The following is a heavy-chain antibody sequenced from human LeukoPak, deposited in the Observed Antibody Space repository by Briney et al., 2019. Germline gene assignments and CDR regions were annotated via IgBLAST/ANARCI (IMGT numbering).Heavy chain of an antibody. J-gene: IGHJ4*02. CDR1: GFTFSDYY. Sequence: GGSLRLFCAASGFTFSDYYMSWIRQAPGKGLEWVSYISSSGSTIYYADSVKGRFTISRDNAKNSLYLQMNSLRAEDTAVYYCARAQEGQLAPFDYWGQGTLVTVSS. V-gene: IGHV3-11*01. CDR2: ISSSGSTI. D-gene: IGHD6-6*01. CDR3: ARAQEGQLAPFDY.